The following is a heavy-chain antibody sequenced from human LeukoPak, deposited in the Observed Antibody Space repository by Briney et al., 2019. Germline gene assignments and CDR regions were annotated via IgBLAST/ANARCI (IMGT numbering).Heavy chain of an antibody. CDR3: ARDCGGDCYSGY. J-gene: IGHJ4*02. V-gene: IGHV1-69*13. CDR1: GGTFSSYA. Sequence: ASVKVSCKASGGTFSSYAISWVRQAPGQGLEWMGGIIPIFGTANYAQKFQGRVTITADESTSTVYMELSSLRSEDTAVYYCARDCGGDCYSGYWGQGTLVTVSS. D-gene: IGHD2-21*02. CDR2: IIPIFGTA.